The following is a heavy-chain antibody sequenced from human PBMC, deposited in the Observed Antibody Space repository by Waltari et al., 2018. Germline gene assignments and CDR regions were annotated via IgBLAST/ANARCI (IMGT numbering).Heavy chain of an antibody. Sequence: QVQLQESGPGLVKPSETLSLTCTVSGGSISSYYWRWIRQPPGKGLEWIGYIYYSGSTNYNPSLKSRVTISVDTSKNQFSLKLSSVTAADTAVYYCARGGRGIFDYWGQGTLVTVSS. CDR1: GGSISSYY. CDR3: ARGGRGIFDY. D-gene: IGHD6-13*01. CDR2: IYYSGST. J-gene: IGHJ4*02. V-gene: IGHV4-59*01.